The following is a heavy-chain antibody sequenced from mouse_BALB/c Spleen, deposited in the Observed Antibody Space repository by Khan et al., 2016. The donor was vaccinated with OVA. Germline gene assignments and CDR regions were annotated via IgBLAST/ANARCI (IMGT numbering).Heavy chain of an antibody. Sequence: VQLQESGAELARPGASVKLSCKVSGYTFTSHTMHWVKQRPGQGLEWIGYINPRSGYTQYNQNFNDKATLTADISSSTAYMQLSSLTSEDSAVYYCARRTTEYAMDYWGQGTSVTVSS. V-gene: IGHV1-4*01. CDR3: ARRTTEYAMDY. D-gene: IGHD2-14*01. CDR1: GYTFTSHT. J-gene: IGHJ4*01. CDR2: INPRSGYT.